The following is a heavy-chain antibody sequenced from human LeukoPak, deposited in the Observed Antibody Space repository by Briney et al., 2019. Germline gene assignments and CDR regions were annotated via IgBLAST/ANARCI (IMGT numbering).Heavy chain of an antibody. CDR2: ISSGSSFK. CDR3: ASEYQQPLDY. D-gene: IGHD2-2*01. V-gene: IGHV3-21*01. Sequence: GGSLRPSCAASGFASSSYSMNWVRQAPGKGLEWVSSISSGSSFKYYADSVKGRFTISRDNAKNSLYLQMGSLRAEDTAVYCCASEYQQPLDYWGQGALVTVSS. CDR1: GFASSSYS. J-gene: IGHJ4*02.